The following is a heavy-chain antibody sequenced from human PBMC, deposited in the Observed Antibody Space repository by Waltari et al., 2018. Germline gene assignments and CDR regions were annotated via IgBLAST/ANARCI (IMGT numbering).Heavy chain of an antibody. CDR2: IYYRGIT. D-gene: IGHD3-22*01. CDR1: GGYISSHY. V-gene: IGHV4-59*11. CDR3: ARDGTEYDDSIGVGMDV. J-gene: IGHJ6*02. Sequence: QVQLQESGPGLVKPSETLSLTCTVSGGYISSHYWSWIRQPPGKGMEWIGYIYYRGITNYYPSLKSRCTISIDTSKNQFSLKRSSVTAADTAVYYCARDGTEYDDSIGVGMDVWGQGTTVTVSS.